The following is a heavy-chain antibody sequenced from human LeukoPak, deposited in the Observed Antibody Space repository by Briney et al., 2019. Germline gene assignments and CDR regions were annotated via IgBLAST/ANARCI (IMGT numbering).Heavy chain of an antibody. CDR2: ISSSSSYI. V-gene: IGHV3-21*01. J-gene: IGHJ5*02. CDR3: ARDRDCSSTSCYNHWFDP. CDR1: GFTFSSYS. D-gene: IGHD2-2*02. Sequence: PGGSLRLSCAASGFTFSSYSMNWVRQAPGKGLEWVSSISSSSSYIYYADSVKGRFTISRDNVKNSLYLQMNSLRAEDTAVYYCARDRDCSSTSCYNHWFDPWGQGTLVTVSS.